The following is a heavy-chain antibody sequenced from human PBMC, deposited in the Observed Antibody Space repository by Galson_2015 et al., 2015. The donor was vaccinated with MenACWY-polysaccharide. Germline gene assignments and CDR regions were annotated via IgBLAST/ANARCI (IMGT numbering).Heavy chain of an antibody. CDR2: ISWNSGSI. J-gene: IGHJ1*01. CDR3: AKDSSSGWFEYFQH. CDR1: GFTFDTYA. D-gene: IGHD6-19*01. V-gene: IGHV3-9*01. Sequence: SLRLSCAASGFTFDTYAMHWVRQAPGKGLEWVSGISWNSGSIGYADSVEGRFTISRDNAKNSLYLQMNSLRADDTALYYCAKDSSSGWFEYFQHWGQGTLVTVSS.